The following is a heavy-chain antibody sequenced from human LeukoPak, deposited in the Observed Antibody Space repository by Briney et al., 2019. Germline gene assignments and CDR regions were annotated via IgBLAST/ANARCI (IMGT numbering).Heavy chain of an antibody. CDR1: GGSFSGYY. Sequence: SETLSLTCAVYGGSFSGYYWSWIRQPPGKGLEWIGEINHSGSTNYNPSLKSRVTISVDTSKNQFSLKLNSVIAADTAVYYCARHPARGAAGYAFDIWGQGTMVIVSS. J-gene: IGHJ3*02. CDR3: ARHPARGAAGYAFDI. CDR2: INHSGST. D-gene: IGHD6-19*01. V-gene: IGHV4-34*01.